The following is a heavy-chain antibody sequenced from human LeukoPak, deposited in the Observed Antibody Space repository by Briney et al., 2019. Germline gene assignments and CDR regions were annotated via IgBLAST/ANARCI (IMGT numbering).Heavy chain of an antibody. CDR3: AREVLAAPYYYYGMDV. Sequence: PGGSLRLSCAASGFTFSSFGMHWVRQAPGQGLEWVAVISFDGSNQYYADSVKGRFTISRDNSKNTLYLQMNSLRAEDTAVYYCAREVLAAPYYYYGMDVWGQGTTVTVSS. V-gene: IGHV3-30*03. D-gene: IGHD6-13*01. CDR2: ISFDGSNQ. CDR1: GFTFSSFG. J-gene: IGHJ6*02.